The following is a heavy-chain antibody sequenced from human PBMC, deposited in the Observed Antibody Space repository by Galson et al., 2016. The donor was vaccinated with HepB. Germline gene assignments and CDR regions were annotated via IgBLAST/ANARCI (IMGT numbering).Heavy chain of an antibody. J-gene: IGHJ4*02. Sequence: SLRLSCAASGFTFGNYGMSWVRQAPGKGLEWVSSITNIGGNTYYADSVKGRFTISRDNSKNTLYLQMSSLRAEDTALYYCAKVDCGGDCKRFDYWGQGTLVTVSS. V-gene: IGHV3-23*01. CDR2: ITNIGGNT. D-gene: IGHD2-21*02. CDR3: AKVDCGGDCKRFDY. CDR1: GFTFGNYG.